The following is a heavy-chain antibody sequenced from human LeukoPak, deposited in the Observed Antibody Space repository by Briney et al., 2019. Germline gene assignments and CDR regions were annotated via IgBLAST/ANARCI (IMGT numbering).Heavy chain of an antibody. Sequence: PGGSLRLSCAASGFTFSGHGMRWVRQAPGKGLGWVAAVSGSGDTTYYADSVKGRFTISRDNSKNTLYLQMNSLRAEDTALYFCAKARGFAEFDYWGQGTLVTVSS. CDR1: GFTFSGHG. CDR2: VSGSGDTT. V-gene: IGHV3-23*01. J-gene: IGHJ4*02. CDR3: AKARGFAEFDY. D-gene: IGHD3-10*01.